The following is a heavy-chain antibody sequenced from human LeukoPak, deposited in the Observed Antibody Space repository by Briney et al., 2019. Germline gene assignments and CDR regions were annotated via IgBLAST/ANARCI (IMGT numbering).Heavy chain of an antibody. CDR3: ARDHGEDYYDSSGYYSH. D-gene: IGHD3-22*01. CDR2: IYSGGST. CDR1: GFTFSSYE. J-gene: IGHJ4*02. Sequence: GGSLRLSCAASGFTFSSYEMNWVRQAPGKGLEWVSVIYSGGSTYYADSVKGRFTISRDNSKNTLYLQMNSLRAEDTAVYYCARDHGEDYYDSSGYYSHWGQGTLVTVSS. V-gene: IGHV3-66*01.